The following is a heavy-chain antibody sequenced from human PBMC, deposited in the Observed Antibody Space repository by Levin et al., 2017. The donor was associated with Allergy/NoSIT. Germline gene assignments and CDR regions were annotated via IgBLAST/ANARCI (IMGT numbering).Heavy chain of an antibody. CDR3: ARDQRAGIYTAIDY. Sequence: GESLKISCAASGFTFSSYGMHWVRQAPGKGREWVAVIWYDGSNKYYADSVKGRFTISRDNSKNTLYLQMNSLRAEDTAVYYCARDQRAGIYTAIDYWGQGTLVTVSS. CDR1: GFTFSSYG. J-gene: IGHJ4*02. V-gene: IGHV3-33*01. CDR2: IWYDGSNK. D-gene: IGHD5-18*01.